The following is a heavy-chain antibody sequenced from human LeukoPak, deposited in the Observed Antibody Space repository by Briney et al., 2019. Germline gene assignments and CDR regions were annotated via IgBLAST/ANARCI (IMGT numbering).Heavy chain of an antibody. CDR1: GGTFSSYA. D-gene: IGHD6-13*01. V-gene: IGHV1-69*13. Sequence: GASVKVSCKASGGTFSSYAISWVRQAPGQGLEWMGGIIPIFGTANYAQKFQGRVTITADESTSTAYMELSSLRSEDTAVYYCARDRPMRVSHAPGDYYYGMDVWGQGTTVTVSS. CDR3: ARDRPMRVSHAPGDYYYGMDV. CDR2: IIPIFGTA. J-gene: IGHJ6*02.